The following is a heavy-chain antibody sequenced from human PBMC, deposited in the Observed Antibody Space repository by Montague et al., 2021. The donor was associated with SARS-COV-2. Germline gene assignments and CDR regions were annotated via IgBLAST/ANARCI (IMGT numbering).Heavy chain of an antibody. CDR2: TYYRSKWYN. CDR1: GDSVSSNSAT. J-gene: IGHJ4*02. V-gene: IGHV6-1*01. Sequence: CAISGDSVSSNSATWNWVRQSPSRGLEWLGRTYYRSKWYNDYAVPVRGRVTINPDTSKNQFSLQLNSVTPEDTAIYYCTSGREGNYNVMDVWGQGTLVTVSS. CDR3: TSGREGNYNVMDV. D-gene: IGHD3-10*01.